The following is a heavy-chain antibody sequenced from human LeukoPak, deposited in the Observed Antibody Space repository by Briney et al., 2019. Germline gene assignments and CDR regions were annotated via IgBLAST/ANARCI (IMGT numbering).Heavy chain of an antibody. V-gene: IGHV4-34*01. Sequence: SSETLSLTCAVYGGSFSGYYWSWIRQPPGKGLEWIGEINHSGSTNYNPSLKSRVTISVDTSKNQFSLKLSSVTAADTAVYYCARRGYSSPDYWGQGTLVTVSS. D-gene: IGHD6-13*01. CDR1: GGSFSGYY. CDR2: INHSGST. CDR3: ARRGYSSPDY. J-gene: IGHJ4*02.